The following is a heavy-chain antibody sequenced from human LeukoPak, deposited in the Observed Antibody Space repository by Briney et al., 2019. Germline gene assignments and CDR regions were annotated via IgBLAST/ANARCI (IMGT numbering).Heavy chain of an antibody. CDR1: GFSFDDYG. V-gene: IGHV3-20*04. D-gene: IGHD3-22*01. J-gene: IGHJ4*02. CDR3: ARDLRVVITGSFDS. Sequence: GGSLRLSCAASGFSFDDYGLTWVRQAPGKGLEWVSGINWNCDSTDYADSVKGRFTISRDNAKNSLYLQVNSLRAEDTALYYCARDLRVVITGSFDSWGQGTQVTVSS. CDR2: INWNCDST.